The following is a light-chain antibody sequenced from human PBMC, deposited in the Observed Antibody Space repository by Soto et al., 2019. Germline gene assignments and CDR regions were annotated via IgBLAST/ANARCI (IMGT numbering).Light chain of an antibody. CDR3: QKYNSAPLT. V-gene: IGKV3-20*01. CDR2: VAS. CDR1: QSVSNY. J-gene: IGKJ4*01. Sequence: EIVLTQSPGTLSLSPGERATLSCRASQSVSNYLAWYQQKPGQAPRLLIYVASSRATGIPDRFSGSGSGTDFTLTISSLQPEDVATYYCQKYNSAPLTFGGGTKVEIK.